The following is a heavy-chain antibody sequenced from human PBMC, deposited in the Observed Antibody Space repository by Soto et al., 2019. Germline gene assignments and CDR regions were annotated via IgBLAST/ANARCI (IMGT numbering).Heavy chain of an antibody. CDR2: ISGSGGST. D-gene: IGHD3-9*01. CDR3: AKNVWGITIFGGMDV. J-gene: IGHJ6*02. V-gene: IGHV3-23*01. CDR1: GFTFSSYA. Sequence: EVQLLESGGGLVQPGGSLRLSCAASGFTFSSYAMSWVRQAPGKGLEWVSYISGSGGSTYYADTVKGRFTITSDNSNNTPYLQMNSLRAEDTAVYYCAKNVWGITIFGGMDVWGQGTTVTVSS.